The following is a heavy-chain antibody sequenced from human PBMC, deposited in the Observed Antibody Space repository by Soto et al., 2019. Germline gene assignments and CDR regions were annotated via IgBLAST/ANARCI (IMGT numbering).Heavy chain of an antibody. Sequence: SETLSLTCTVSGGSVSSGSYYWSWIRQPPGKGLEWIGYIYYSGSTNYNPSLKSRVTISVDTSKNQFSLKLSSVTAADTAVYYCARASGWLPNYDYWGQGILVTVSS. D-gene: IGHD5-12*01. CDR1: GGSVSSGSYY. J-gene: IGHJ4*02. CDR3: ARASGWLPNYDY. CDR2: IYYSGST. V-gene: IGHV4-61*01.